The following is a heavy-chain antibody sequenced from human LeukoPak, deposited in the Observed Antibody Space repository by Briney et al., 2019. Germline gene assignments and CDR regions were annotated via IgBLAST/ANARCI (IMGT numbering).Heavy chain of an antibody. CDR1: GFTLSSYA. CDR2: ISGSGGST. D-gene: IGHD4-23*01. V-gene: IGHV3-23*01. J-gene: IGHJ4*02. CDR3: AIGPGGVFHY. Sequence: GGSLRPSCAASGFTLSSYAMSWVRQAPGKGLEWVSGISGSGGSTHYADSVKGRFTISRDNSKNTLYLQMNSLRAEDTALYYCAIGPGGVFHYWGQGTLVTVSS.